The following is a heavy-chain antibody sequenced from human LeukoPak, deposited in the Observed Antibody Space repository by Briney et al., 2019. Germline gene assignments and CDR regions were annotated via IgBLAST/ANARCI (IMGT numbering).Heavy chain of an antibody. CDR1: GGSISSRSCC. V-gene: IGHV4-39*01. Sequence: PSETLSVTCTVSGGSISSRSCCWGWIRQPPGKGLEWIGTIYYSGSTYYNPSLKSRVTISVDTSKNQFSLRLSSVTAADTAVYYCARQVYSGTHYFDYWGQGTLVTVSS. D-gene: IGHD1-26*01. CDR2: IYYSGST. CDR3: ARQVYSGTHYFDY. J-gene: IGHJ4*02.